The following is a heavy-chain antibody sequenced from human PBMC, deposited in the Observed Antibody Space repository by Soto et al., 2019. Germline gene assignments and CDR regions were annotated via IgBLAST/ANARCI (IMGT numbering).Heavy chain of an antibody. D-gene: IGHD1-1*01. J-gene: IGHJ3*02. CDR3: ARDNGRGTPDAFDI. CDR1: GFTFSSYA. V-gene: IGHV3-21*01. Sequence: EVQLVESGGGLVKPGGSLRLSCAASGFTFSSYAMNWVRQAPGKGLEWVSYISSSSNYIYYAESVKGRFTISRDSAKNSLYLQRNSLRAEDTAVYYCARDNGRGTPDAFDIWGQGTMVTVSS. CDR2: ISSSSNYI.